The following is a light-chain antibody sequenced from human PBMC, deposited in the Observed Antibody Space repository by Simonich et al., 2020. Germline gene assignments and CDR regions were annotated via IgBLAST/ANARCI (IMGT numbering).Light chain of an antibody. CDR2: DAS. V-gene: IGKV1-13*02. Sequence: AIQLTQSPSSLSASVGDRVTITCRASQGISSALAWYQQKPGKAPKLLIYDASSLESGGPSRFSGSGSGTDCTLTISSLQPEDFATYYCQQFNSYSLITFGQGTRLEIK. J-gene: IGKJ5*01. CDR3: QQFNSYSLIT. CDR1: QGISSA.